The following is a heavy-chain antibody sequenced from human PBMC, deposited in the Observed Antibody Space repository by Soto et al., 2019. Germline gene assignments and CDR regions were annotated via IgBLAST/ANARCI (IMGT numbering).Heavy chain of an antibody. V-gene: IGHV4-31*03. CDR1: GGSISSGGYY. CDR3: SFYYYDSSGYLDDY. Sequence: PSETLSLTCTVSGGSISSGGYYWSWIRQHPGKGLEWIGYIYYSGSTYYNPSLKSRVTISVDTSKNQFSLKLSSVTAADTAVYYCSFYYYDSSGYLDDYWGQGTLVTVSS. J-gene: IGHJ4*02. CDR2: IYYSGST. D-gene: IGHD3-22*01.